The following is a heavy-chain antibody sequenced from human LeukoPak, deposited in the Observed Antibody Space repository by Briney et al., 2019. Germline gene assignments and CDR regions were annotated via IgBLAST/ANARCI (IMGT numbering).Heavy chain of an antibody. D-gene: IGHD3-16*01. J-gene: IGHJ4*02. CDR2: IYSGDNT. CDR1: GFTLSTYS. V-gene: IGHV3-66*02. Sequence: PGGSLRLSCAASGFTLSTYSMSWVRQAPGKGLEWVSVIYSGDNTYYVESVKGRFTISRDNSKNTLFLQMNRLRAEDTAVYYCAGRRVLDASFDYWGQGTLVTVSS. CDR3: AGRRVLDASFDY.